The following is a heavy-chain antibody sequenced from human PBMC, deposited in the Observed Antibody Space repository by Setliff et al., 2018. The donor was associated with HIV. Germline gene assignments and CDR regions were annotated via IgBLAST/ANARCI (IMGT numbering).Heavy chain of an antibody. J-gene: IGHJ4*02. CDR2: TYYRSKWYN. V-gene: IGHV6-1*01. CDR1: GDSVSSNSAA. D-gene: IGHD3-10*01. Sequence: PSPTLSLTCAISGDSVSSNSAAWNGIRQSPSRGLEWLGRTYYRSKWYNDYAVSVKSRITINPDTSKNQFSLQLNSVTPEDTAVYYCARSAGLLWFGELLYDYWGQGTLVTVSS. CDR3: ARSAGLLWFGELLYDY.